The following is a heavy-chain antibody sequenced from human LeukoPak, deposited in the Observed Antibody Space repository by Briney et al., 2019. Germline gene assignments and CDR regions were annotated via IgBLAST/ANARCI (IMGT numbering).Heavy chain of an antibody. D-gene: IGHD5-24*01. CDR1: GGSISSYY. J-gene: IGHJ4*02. CDR2: IYYSGST. V-gene: IGHV4-59*01. Sequence: SETLSLTCTVSGGSISSYYWSWIRQPPGKGLEWIGYIYYSGSTNYNPSLKSRVTISVDTSKNQVSLKLSSVTAADTAVYYCARDRRDGYQPYFDYWGQGTLVTASS. CDR3: ARDRRDGYQPYFDY.